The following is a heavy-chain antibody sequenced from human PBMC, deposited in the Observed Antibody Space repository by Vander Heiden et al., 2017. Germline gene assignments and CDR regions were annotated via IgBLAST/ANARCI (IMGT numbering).Heavy chain of an antibody. CDR2: IYNSGST. V-gene: IGHV3-53*01. Sequence: EVQLVESGGGLVQPGGSLRLSCAASGVSDMNNYRGWVRQAPGRGLEWVSVIYNSGSTTYADSVKGRFTISRDHSKNALYLQMNSLRAEDTAVYYCARDRDDAFDIWGQGTMVTVSS. J-gene: IGHJ3*02. CDR3: ARDRDDAFDI. CDR1: GVSDMNNY.